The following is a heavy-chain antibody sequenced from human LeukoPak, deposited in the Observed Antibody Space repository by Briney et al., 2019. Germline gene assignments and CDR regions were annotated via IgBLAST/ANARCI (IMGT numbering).Heavy chain of an antibody. D-gene: IGHD2-21*01. CDR1: GFTFSTYW. J-gene: IGHJ4*02. CDR3: ARVILRSFDY. CDR2: IRKDGSDI. V-gene: IGHV3-7*01. Sequence: GGSLRLSCAASGFTFSTYWMSWVRQAPGKGLEWVANIRKDGSDIHYVDSVKGRFTISRDSAKNSLYLEMSSLRGEDTALYYCARVILRSFDYWGQGTLVTVSS.